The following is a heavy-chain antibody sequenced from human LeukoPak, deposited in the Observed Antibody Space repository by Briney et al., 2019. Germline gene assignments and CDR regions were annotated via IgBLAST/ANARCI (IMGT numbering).Heavy chain of an antibody. D-gene: IGHD4-11*01. CDR1: GGSFSGYY. CDR3: ARSPHAYSNYGNNYYYYMDV. J-gene: IGHJ6*03. CDR2: INHSGST. V-gene: IGHV4-34*01. Sequence: SETLSLTCAVYGGSFSGYYWSWIRQPPGKGLEWIGEINHSGSTNYNPSLKSRVTISVDTSKNQFSLKLSSVTAADTAVYYRARSPHAYSNYGNNYYYYMDVWGKGTTVTVSS.